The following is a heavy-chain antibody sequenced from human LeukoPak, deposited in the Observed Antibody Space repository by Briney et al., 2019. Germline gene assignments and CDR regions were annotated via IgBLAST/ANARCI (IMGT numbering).Heavy chain of an antibody. J-gene: IGHJ3*02. CDR3: ARDRGHYYDSSGLRCAFDI. D-gene: IGHD3-22*01. CDR1: GFTLSDYY. V-gene: IGHV3-11*04. Sequence: PGGSLRLSCAASGFTLSDYYMSWIRQAPGKGLEWVSYISSSGSTIYYADSVKGRFTISRDNAKNSLYLQMNSLRAEDTAVYYCARDRGHYYDSSGLRCAFDIWGQGTMVTVSS. CDR2: ISSSGSTI.